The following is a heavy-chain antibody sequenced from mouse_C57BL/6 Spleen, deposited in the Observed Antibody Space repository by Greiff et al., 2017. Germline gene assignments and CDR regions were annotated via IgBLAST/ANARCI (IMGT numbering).Heavy chain of an antibody. V-gene: IGHV5-16*01. Sequence: EVMLVESEGGLVQPGSSMKLSCTASGFTFSDYYMAWVRQVPEKGLEWVANINYDGSSTYYLDSLKSRFLISRDNAKNILYLQMSSLKSEDTATYYCAREAYGSFDYWGQGTTLTVSS. CDR3: AREAYGSFDY. CDR2: INYDGSST. J-gene: IGHJ2*01. D-gene: IGHD2-1*01. CDR1: GFTFSDYY.